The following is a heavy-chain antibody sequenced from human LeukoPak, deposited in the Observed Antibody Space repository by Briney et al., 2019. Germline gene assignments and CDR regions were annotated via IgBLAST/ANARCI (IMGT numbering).Heavy chain of an antibody. CDR2: IRYDGSNK. CDR1: AFTFSSYG. Sequence: GGSLRLSCAASAFTFSSYGMHWVRQAPGKGLEWVAFIRYDGSNKYYADSVKGRFTISRDNSKNTLYLQMNSLRAEDTAVYYCAKQDSSGWVGVAEYFQHWGQGTLVSVSS. J-gene: IGHJ1*01. V-gene: IGHV3-30*02. CDR3: AKQDSSGWVGVAEYFQH. D-gene: IGHD6-19*01.